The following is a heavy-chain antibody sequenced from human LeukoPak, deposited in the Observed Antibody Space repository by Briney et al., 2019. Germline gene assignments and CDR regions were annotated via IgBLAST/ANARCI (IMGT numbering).Heavy chain of an antibody. CDR2: IYTSGST. CDR3: AREEISRELDY. CDR1: GGSISSSY. J-gene: IGHJ4*02. Sequence: TSETLSLTCTVSGGSISSSYWSWIRQPAGKGLEWIGRIYTSGSTNYNPSLKSRVTMSVDTSKNQFSLKLSSVTAADTAVYYCAREEISRELDYWGQGTLVTVSS. V-gene: IGHV4-4*07. D-gene: IGHD1-1*01.